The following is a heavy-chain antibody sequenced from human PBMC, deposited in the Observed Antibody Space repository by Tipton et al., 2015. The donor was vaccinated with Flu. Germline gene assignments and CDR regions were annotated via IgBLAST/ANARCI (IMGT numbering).Heavy chain of an antibody. CDR1: GDSISGSSHY. CDR3: AREGYKSRGHL. V-gene: IGHV4-39*02. CDR2: ISYSGNT. J-gene: IGHJ5*02. Sequence: GLVKPSETLSLTCTVSGDSISGSSHYWGWIRQPPGKGLEWIGSISYSGNTYHNSSLKSRVTISVDASKNKFSLKLTSVTAADTAVYYCAREGYKSRGHLWGQGTLVTVSS. D-gene: IGHD2-15*01.